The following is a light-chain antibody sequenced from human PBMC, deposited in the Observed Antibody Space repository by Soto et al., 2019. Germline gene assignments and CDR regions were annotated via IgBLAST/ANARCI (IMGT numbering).Light chain of an antibody. CDR3: QQRSNWPPLT. V-gene: IGKV3-11*01. Sequence: EIVLTQSPVTLSLSPGERATLSCRASQSVDTYLAWYQQKPGQPPRLLIYEASNRAAGVPDRFTGSGSGTDFTLTTASLEPGDLGVYYCQQRSNWPPLTVGGGTKVEIK. CDR2: EAS. CDR1: QSVDTY. J-gene: IGKJ4*01.